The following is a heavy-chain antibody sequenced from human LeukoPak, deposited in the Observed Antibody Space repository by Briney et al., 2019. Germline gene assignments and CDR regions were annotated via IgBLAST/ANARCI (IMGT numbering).Heavy chain of an antibody. V-gene: IGHV4-61*02. J-gene: IGHJ5*02. CDR3: ARDWPLLT. CDR2: IYTSGST. D-gene: IGHD2-21*01. CDR1: GGSISSGSYY. Sequence: PSGTLSLTCTVSGGSISSGSYYWSWIRQPAGKGLEWIGRIYTSGSTNYNPSLKSRVTISVDTSKNQFSLKLSSVTAADTAVYYCARDWPLLTWGQGTLVTVSS.